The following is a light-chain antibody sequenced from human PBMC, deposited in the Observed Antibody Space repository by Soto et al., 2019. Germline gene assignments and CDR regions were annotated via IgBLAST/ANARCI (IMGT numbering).Light chain of an antibody. CDR2: DVS. CDR1: SSDVGGYNY. Sequence: QSALTQPASVSGSPGHSITISCSETSSDVGGYNYVSWYQQDPGKAPKLMIYDVSNRPSGVSNRFSGSKSGNTASLTISGLQAEDEADYYCSSYISTSTLNVFGTGTKLTVL. J-gene: IGLJ1*01. V-gene: IGLV2-14*03. CDR3: SSYISTSTLNV.